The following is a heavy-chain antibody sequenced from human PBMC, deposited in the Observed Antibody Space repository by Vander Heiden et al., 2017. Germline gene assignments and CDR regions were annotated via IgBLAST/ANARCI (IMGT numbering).Heavy chain of an antibody. CDR2: ISGSGGST. CDR1: GFTFSSYA. J-gene: IGHJ4*02. D-gene: IGHD2-21*02. Sequence: EVQLLESGGGLVQPGGSLRLSCAASGFTFSSYAMSWVRQAPGKGLEWVSAISGSGGSTYYADSVKGRFTISRDNSKNTLYLQMNSLRAEDTAVYYCAKVGRKCGGDCYYFDYWGQGTLVTVSS. V-gene: IGHV3-23*01. CDR3: AKVGRKCGGDCYYFDY.